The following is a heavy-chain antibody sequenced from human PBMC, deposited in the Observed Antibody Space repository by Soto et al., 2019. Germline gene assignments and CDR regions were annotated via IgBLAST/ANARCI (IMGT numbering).Heavy chain of an antibody. V-gene: IGHV1-3*01. CDR2: INAGNGNT. D-gene: IGHD6-19*01. Sequence: ASVKVSCKASGYTFTSYAMHWVRQAPGQRLEWMGWINAGNGNTKYSQKFQGRVTITRDTSASTVYMELSSLRSEDTAVYYCARDYREWLVFDYWGQGTLVTVSS. CDR3: ARDYREWLVFDY. J-gene: IGHJ4*02. CDR1: GYTFTSYA.